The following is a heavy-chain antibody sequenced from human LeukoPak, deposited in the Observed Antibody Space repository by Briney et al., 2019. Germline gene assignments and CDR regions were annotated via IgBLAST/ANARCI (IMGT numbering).Heavy chain of an antibody. Sequence: GGSLRLSCAASGFTVSSNYMSWVRQAPGEGLEWVSVIYSGGSTYYADSVKGRFTISRDNSKNTLYLQMNSLRAEDTAVYYCARDDVGMRPFDYWGQGTLVTVSS. CDR1: GFTVSSNY. V-gene: IGHV3-66*01. CDR2: IYSGGST. D-gene: IGHD1-1*01. CDR3: ARDDVGMRPFDY. J-gene: IGHJ4*02.